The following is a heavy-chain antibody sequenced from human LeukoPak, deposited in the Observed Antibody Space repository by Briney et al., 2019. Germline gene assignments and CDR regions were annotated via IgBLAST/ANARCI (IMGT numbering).Heavy chain of an antibody. D-gene: IGHD1-26*01. CDR1: GGSFSGYY. CDR2: IYYSGST. J-gene: IGHJ5*02. CDR3: ARETLGASDNWFDP. V-gene: IGHV4-30-4*08. Sequence: SETLSLTCAVYGGSFSGYYWSWIRQPPGKGLEWTGYIYYSGSTYYNPSLKSRVTISVDTSKNQFSLKLSSVTAADTAVYYCARETLGASDNWFDPWGQGTLVTVSS.